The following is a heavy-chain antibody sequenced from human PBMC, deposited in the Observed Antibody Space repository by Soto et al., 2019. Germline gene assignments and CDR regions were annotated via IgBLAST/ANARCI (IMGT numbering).Heavy chain of an antibody. D-gene: IGHD6-25*01. V-gene: IGHV1-69*13. Sequence: SVKVSCKASGGTFSSYAISWVRQAPGQGLEWMGGIMPIFGTANYAQKFQGRVTITADESTSTAYMELSSLRSEDTAVYYCAREENDSSDDAFDIGGQGTMVTVSS. CDR1: GGTFSSYA. J-gene: IGHJ3*02. CDR2: IMPIFGTA. CDR3: AREENDSSDDAFDI.